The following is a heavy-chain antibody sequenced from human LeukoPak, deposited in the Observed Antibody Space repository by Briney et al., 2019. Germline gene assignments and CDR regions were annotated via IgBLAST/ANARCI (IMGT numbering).Heavy chain of an antibody. D-gene: IGHD3-3*01. CDR1: GGTFSSYA. V-gene: IGHV1-69*13. Sequence: EASVKVSCKASGGTFSSYAISWVRQAPGQGLEWMGGIIPIFGTANYAQKFQGRVTITADESTSTAYMELSSLRSEDTAVYYCARETDFWSGVFDYWGQGTLVTVSS. J-gene: IGHJ4*02. CDR2: IIPIFGTA. CDR3: ARETDFWSGVFDY.